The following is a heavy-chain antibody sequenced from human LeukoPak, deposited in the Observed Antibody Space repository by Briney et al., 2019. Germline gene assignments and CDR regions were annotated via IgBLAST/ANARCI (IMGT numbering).Heavy chain of an antibody. CDR1: GFTFSSYE. D-gene: IGHD2-15*01. CDR2: ISTAGDT. Sequence: GGSLRLSCAASGFTFSSYEMHWVRQTTGKSLEWVSVISTAGDTYYPDFVKGRFTISRDNSKNTLYLQMNSLRAEDTAVYYCARDEGGTFDYWGQGTLVTVSS. V-gene: IGHV3-13*01. J-gene: IGHJ4*02. CDR3: ARDEGGTFDY.